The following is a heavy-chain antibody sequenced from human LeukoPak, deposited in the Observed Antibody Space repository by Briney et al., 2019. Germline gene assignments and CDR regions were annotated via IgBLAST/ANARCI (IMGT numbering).Heavy chain of an antibody. Sequence: SETLSLTCAVYGGSFSGYYWSWIRQPPGKGLEWIGEINHSGSTNYNPSLKSRVTISVDTSKNQFSLELSSVTAADTAMYYCARTPYSNYAWFDPWGQGTLVTVSS. D-gene: IGHD4-11*01. CDR1: GGSFSGYY. CDR3: ARTPYSNYAWFDP. J-gene: IGHJ5*02. V-gene: IGHV4-34*01. CDR2: INHSGST.